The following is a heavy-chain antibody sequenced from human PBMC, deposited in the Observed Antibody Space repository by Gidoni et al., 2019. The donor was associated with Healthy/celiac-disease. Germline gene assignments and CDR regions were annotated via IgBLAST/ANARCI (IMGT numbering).Heavy chain of an antibody. D-gene: IGHD3-3*01. Sequence: QVQLVESGGGVVQPGRSLRLSCAASGFTFSSYGLHWVRQAPGKGLEWVAVIWYDGSNKDYADSVKGRFTSSRDNSKNTLYLQMNSLRAEDTAVYYCARTYYDFLSGYYPGYYYYGMDVWGQGTTVTVSS. CDR1: GFTFSSYG. V-gene: IGHV3-33*08. J-gene: IGHJ6*02. CDR3: ARTYYDFLSGYYPGYYYYGMDV. CDR2: IWYDGSNK.